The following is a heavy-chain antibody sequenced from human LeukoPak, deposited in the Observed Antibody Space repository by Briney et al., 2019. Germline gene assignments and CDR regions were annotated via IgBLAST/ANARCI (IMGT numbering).Heavy chain of an antibody. D-gene: IGHD6-6*01. Sequence: GGSLRLSCAASGFTFSSYGMHWDRQAPGKGLEWVAVISYDGSNKYYADSVKGRFTISRDNSKNTLYLQMNSLRAEDTAVYYCAKDQASIAGLDYWGQGTLVTVSS. J-gene: IGHJ4*02. CDR1: GFTFSSYG. CDR3: AKDQASIAGLDY. V-gene: IGHV3-30*18. CDR2: ISYDGSNK.